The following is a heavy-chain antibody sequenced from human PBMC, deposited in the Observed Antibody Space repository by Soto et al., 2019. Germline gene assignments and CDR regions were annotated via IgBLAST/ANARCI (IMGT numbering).Heavy chain of an antibody. V-gene: IGHV4-4*02. J-gene: IGHJ4*02. D-gene: IGHD3-10*01. Sequence: SDTLSLTCAVSGGSISSSNWWRWVRQPPGKGLEWIGEIYHSGSTNYNPSLKSRVTISVDKSKNQFSLKLSSVTAADTAVYYCARAPMVRGVIIRNKSYFDYWGQGTLVNVSS. CDR2: IYHSGST. CDR3: ARAPMVRGVIIRNKSYFDY. CDR1: GGSISSSNW.